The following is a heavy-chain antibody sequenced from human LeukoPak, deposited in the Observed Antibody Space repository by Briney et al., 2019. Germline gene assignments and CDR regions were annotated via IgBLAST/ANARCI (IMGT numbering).Heavy chain of an antibody. CDR3: GGWAYSRSGYEVGHYYYCGMDV. V-gene: IGHV4-34*01. Sequence: SETLSLTCAVYGGSFSGYYWTWIRHPPGKGLEWIGEINHSGSTTYNPSFKSRVTISVETSTKQFSLRLMRVTAADTTVFYWGGWAYSRSGYEVGHYYYCGMDVWGQGTAVSVFS. D-gene: IGHD6-13*01. CDR1: GGSFSGYY. J-gene: IGHJ6*01. CDR2: INHSGST.